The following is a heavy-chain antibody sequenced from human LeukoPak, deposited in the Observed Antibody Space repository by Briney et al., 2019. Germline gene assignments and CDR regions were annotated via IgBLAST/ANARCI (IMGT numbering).Heavy chain of an antibody. CDR2: IYTSGST. CDR1: GGSISSGNYY. CDR3: ARSVSTSYYYYMDV. J-gene: IGHJ6*03. D-gene: IGHD2-2*01. V-gene: IGHV4-61*02. Sequence: SQTLSLTCTVSGGSISSGNYYWTWIRQPAGTGLEWIGRIYTSGSTNYNPSLKSRVTISVDTSKNQFSLKLSSVTAADTAVYYCARSVSTSYYYYMDVWGKGTTVTISS.